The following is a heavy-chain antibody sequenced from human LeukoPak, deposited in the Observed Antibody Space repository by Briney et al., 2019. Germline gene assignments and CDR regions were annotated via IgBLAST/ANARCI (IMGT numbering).Heavy chain of an antibody. J-gene: IGHJ6*03. V-gene: IGHV3-7*01. CDR1: GFTFNSYW. Sequence: GGSLRLSCAASGFTFNSYWMSWVRQAPGKGLEWVANIKQEGSEKYYVDSVKGRFTISRDNAKNSLYLQINSLRAEDTAVYYCARDQTKWEPLRRRDYYYMDVWGKGTTVTISS. CDR2: IKQEGSEK. CDR3: ARDQTKWEPLRRRDYYYMDV. D-gene: IGHD1-26*01.